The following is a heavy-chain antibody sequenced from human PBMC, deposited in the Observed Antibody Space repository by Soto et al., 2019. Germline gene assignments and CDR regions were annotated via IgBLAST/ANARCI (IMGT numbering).Heavy chain of an antibody. CDR3: ARGDNWNDGLGY. V-gene: IGHV1-69*01. CDR1: GGTFSSYA. J-gene: IGHJ4*02. Sequence: SVKVSCKASGGTFSSYAISWVRQAPRKGLEWMGGIIPIFGTANYAQKFQGRVTITADESTSTAYMELSSLRSEVTAVYCCARGDNWNDGLGYWGQGTLVTVSS. CDR2: IIPIFGTA. D-gene: IGHD1-20*01.